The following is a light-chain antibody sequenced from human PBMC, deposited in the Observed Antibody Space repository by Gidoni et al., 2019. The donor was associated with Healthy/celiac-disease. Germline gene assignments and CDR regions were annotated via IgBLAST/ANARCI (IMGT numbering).Light chain of an antibody. J-gene: IGLJ3*02. CDR2: EVS. V-gene: IGLV2-23*02. CDR3: CSYAGSSTFWV. Sequence: QSALTPPASVSGSPGQSITSSCTGTSSDVGSYNRVSWYQQHPGKAPKLMIYEVSKRPSGVSNRFSGSKSGNTASLTISGLQAEDEADYYCCSYAGSSTFWVFGGGTKLTVL. CDR1: SSDVGSYNR.